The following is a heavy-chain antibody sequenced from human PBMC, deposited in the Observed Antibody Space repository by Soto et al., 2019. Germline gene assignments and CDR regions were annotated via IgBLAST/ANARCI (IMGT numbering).Heavy chain of an antibody. D-gene: IGHD6-19*01. J-gene: IGHJ6*02. V-gene: IGHV3-33*06. CDR2: IWEDGSNK. CDR3: AKGIAIAVAGIYGMDV. Sequence: PGGSRRLSCAASGFTFSSYGIHWFRQAPGKGLEWVAVIWEDGSNKYYPDSVKGRFTISRDNSKNTLYLQMNSQRDEVRAVYYCAKGIAIAVAGIYGMDVRGQGTTVTVSS. CDR1: GFTFSSYG.